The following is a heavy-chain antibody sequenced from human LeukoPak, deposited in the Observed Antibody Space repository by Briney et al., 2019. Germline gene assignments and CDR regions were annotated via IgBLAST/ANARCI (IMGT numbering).Heavy chain of an antibody. CDR2: INPNSGCT. Sequence: ASVKVSCKASGYTFNGYYIHWVRQAPGQGLEWMGWINPNSGCTKYVQKFRGRVTMTRDTSISTAYMELRRRRSDDTAVYYCAREGSLTGDSYFDYWGQGTLVTVSS. CDR1: GYTFNGYY. V-gene: IGHV1-2*02. J-gene: IGHJ4*02. D-gene: IGHD4-17*01. CDR3: AREGSLTGDSYFDY.